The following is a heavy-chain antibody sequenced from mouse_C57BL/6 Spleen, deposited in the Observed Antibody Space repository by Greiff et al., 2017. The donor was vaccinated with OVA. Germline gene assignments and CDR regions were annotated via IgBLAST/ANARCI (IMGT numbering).Heavy chain of an antibody. CDR2: IDPENGDT. D-gene: IGHD2-12*01. CDR3: TPLRLGY. CDR1: GFNIKDDY. V-gene: IGHV14-4*01. J-gene: IGHJ2*01. Sequence: VQLQQSGAELVRPGASVKLSCTASGFNIKDDYMHWVKQRPEQGLEWIGWIDPENGDTEYAAKFQGKATITAETSSNTAYLQLSSLTSEDTAVYYCTPLRLGYWGQGTTLTVSS.